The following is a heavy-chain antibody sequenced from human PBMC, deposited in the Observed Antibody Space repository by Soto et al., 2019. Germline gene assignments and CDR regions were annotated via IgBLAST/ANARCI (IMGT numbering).Heavy chain of an antibody. V-gene: IGHV3-73*02. D-gene: IGHD2-2*01. CDR3: TRLYCTGNSCSFSDAFDV. CDR2: IRSQANNFAT. CDR1: GFTFSASD. J-gene: IGHJ3*01. Sequence: EVQLVESGGGLVQPGGSLTLSCVASGFTFSASDMHWVRQASGKGLEWVGRIRSQANNFATAYGASVKGRFTILSDVSKDTAYLQMNSLKTEDTAVYYCTRLYCTGNSCSFSDAFDVWGQGTMVTVSS.